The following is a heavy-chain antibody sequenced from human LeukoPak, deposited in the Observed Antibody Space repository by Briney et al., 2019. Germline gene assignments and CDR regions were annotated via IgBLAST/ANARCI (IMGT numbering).Heavy chain of an antibody. V-gene: IGHV4-59*12. D-gene: IGHD2-2*01. CDR3: ARASTTYCSSTSCYKRYYYYGMDV. J-gene: IGHJ6*02. CDR2: IYYSGST. Sequence: SETLSLTCTVSGGSISSYYWSWIRQPPGKGLEWIGYIYYSGSTNYNPSLKSRVTISVDTSKNQFSLKLSSVTAADTAVYYCARASTTYCSSTSCYKRYYYYGMDVWGQGTTVTVSS. CDR1: GGSISSYY.